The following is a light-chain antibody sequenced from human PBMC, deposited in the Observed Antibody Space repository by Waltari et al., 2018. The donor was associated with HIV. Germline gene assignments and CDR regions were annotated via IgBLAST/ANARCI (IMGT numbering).Light chain of an antibody. J-gene: IGKJ4*01. CDR2: TAS. CDR3: QQYYSPLT. Sequence: RVTITCRASQSPSNFLAWYQQKPGKAPKLLIYTASVLESGVPSRFSGSGSGTEFTLTISSLQPDDFATYYCQQYYSPLTFGGGTKVEIK. V-gene: IGKV1-5*03. CDR1: QSPSNF.